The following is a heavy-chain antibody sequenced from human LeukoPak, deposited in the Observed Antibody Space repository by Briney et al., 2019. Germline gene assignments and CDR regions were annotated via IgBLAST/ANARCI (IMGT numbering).Heavy chain of an antibody. CDR2: INHSGST. J-gene: IGHJ4*02. Sequence: TSETLSLTCAVYGGSFSGYYWSWIRQPPGKGLEWIGEINHSGSTNYNPSLKSRVTISVDTSKNQFSLKLSSVTAADTAVYYCARPRLSGSYYRVFDYWGQGTLVTVSS. CDR1: GGSFSGYY. CDR3: ARPRLSGSYYRVFDY. D-gene: IGHD1-26*01. V-gene: IGHV4-34*01.